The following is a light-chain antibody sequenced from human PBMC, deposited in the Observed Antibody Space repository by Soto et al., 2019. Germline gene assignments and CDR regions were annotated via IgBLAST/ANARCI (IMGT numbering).Light chain of an antibody. CDR1: QDISNF. CDR2: AAS. CDR3: QKCKVAPFT. J-gene: IGKJ4*01. Sequence: DIQMTQSPSSLSAFVGDTVTITCRASQDISNFLAWYQQKPGKVPKLLIYAASTLQSGVPSRFSGSGSGTDFTLTISSPQPEDVATYYCQKCKVAPFTFGGGTEVEMK. V-gene: IGKV1-27*01.